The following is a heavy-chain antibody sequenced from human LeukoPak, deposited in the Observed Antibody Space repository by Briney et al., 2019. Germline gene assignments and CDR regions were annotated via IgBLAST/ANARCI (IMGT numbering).Heavy chain of an antibody. D-gene: IGHD5-18*01. V-gene: IGHV1-69*13. J-gene: IGHJ6*03. Sequence: ASVKVSCKASGGTFSSYAISWVRQAPGQGLEWMGGIIPIFGTANYAQKFQGRVTITADESTSTAYMELSSLRSDDTAVYYRARRYNYGYHYYYYYMDVWGKGTTVTISS. CDR2: IIPIFGTA. CDR1: GGTFSSYA. CDR3: ARRYNYGYHYYYYYMDV.